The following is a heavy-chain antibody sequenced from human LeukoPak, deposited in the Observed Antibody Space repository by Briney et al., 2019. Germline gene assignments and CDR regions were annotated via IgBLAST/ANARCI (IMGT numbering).Heavy chain of an antibody. CDR1: GGSISSGGYY. CDR2: IYYSGST. V-gene: IGHV4-31*03. Sequence: SETLSLTCNVSGGSISSGGYYWSWIRQHPGKGLEWIGYIYYSGSTYYNPSLKSRVTISVDTSKNQSSLKLSSVTAADTAVYYCARWQGPNMFDPWGQGTLVTVSS. J-gene: IGHJ5*02. CDR3: ARWQGPNMFDP.